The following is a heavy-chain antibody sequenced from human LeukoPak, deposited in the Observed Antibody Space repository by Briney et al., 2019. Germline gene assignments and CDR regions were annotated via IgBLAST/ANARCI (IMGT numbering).Heavy chain of an antibody. CDR1: GFTFSSYV. CDR2: ISYDGSNE. CDR3: ARDSPSDLWFGELFMDY. D-gene: IGHD3-10*01. V-gene: IGHV3-30*04. Sequence: GRSLRLSCAASGFTFSSYVMHWVRQAPGKGLEWVAIISYDGSNEYYADSVKGRFTISRDNSKNTLYLQMNSLRAEDTAVYYCARDSPSDLWFGELFMDYWGQGTLVTVSS. J-gene: IGHJ4*02.